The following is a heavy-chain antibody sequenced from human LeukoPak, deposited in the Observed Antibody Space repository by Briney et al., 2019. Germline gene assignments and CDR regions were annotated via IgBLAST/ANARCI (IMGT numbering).Heavy chain of an antibody. D-gene: IGHD1-26*01. J-gene: IGHJ4*02. Sequence: GGSLRLSCAVSGFTVSSNYMSWVRQAPGKGLEWVSIFYSGVSTYYADSVKGRFTISRDNSKNTLYLQMNSLRVEDTAVYYCARVAGGSYFDYWGQGTLVTVSS. CDR3: ARVAGGSYFDY. CDR1: GFTVSSNY. V-gene: IGHV3-66*01. CDR2: FYSGVST.